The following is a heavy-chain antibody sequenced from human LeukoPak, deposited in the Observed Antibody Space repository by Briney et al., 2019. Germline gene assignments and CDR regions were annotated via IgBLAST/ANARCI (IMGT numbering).Heavy chain of an antibody. Sequence: ASVKVSCKASGGTFSSYAISWVRQAPGQGLEWMGGIIPIFGTANYAQKFQGRVTITADESTSTACMELSSLRSEDTAVYYCARGRDDNSGYYYGSFDYWGQGTLVTVSS. CDR3: ARGRDDNSGYYYGSFDY. CDR2: IIPIFGTA. CDR1: GGTFSSYA. J-gene: IGHJ4*02. D-gene: IGHD3-22*01. V-gene: IGHV1-69*13.